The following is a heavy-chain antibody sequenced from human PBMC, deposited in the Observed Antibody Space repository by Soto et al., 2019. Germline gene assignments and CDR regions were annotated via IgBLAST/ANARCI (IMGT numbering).Heavy chain of an antibody. CDR3: ARERWDYYDSSGYRDYYGMDV. V-gene: IGHV4-59*01. CDR1: GGSISSYY. CDR2: IYYSGSS. J-gene: IGHJ6*02. D-gene: IGHD3-22*01. Sequence: QVQLQESGPGLVKPSETLSLTCTVSGGSISSYYWSWIRQPPGKGLEWIGIIYYSGSSNYNPSLKSRVTISVDTSKDQFSLKLSSVTAADTAVYYCARERWDYYDSSGYRDYYGMDVWGQGTTVTVSS.